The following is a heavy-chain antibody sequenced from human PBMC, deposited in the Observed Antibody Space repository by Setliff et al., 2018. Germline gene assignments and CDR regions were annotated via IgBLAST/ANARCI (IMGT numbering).Heavy chain of an antibody. CDR1: GYTFTAYN. Sequence: ASVKVSCKASGYTFTAYNINWVRQATGQGLELMGWINPNNGKTGYIQKLQGRVTMTRNTSISTVYMELSSLRPEDTAVYYCAEGLRGNDAFDIWGQGTMVTVSS. V-gene: IGHV1-8*02. CDR3: AEGLRGNDAFDI. J-gene: IGHJ3*02. CDR2: INPNNGKT. D-gene: IGHD5-12*01.